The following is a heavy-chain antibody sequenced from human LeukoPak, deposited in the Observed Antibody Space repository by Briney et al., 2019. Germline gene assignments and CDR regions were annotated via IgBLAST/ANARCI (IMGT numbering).Heavy chain of an antibody. CDR2: MKEDESEK. Sequence: GGSLRLSCAASVFTFSGYWMKWVWQAPGKGLEWVANMKEDESEKYCVDCVKGRFTISRDNAKNSLYLQMNSLRAEDTAVYYCARAPLHDEGYWGQGTLVTVSS. CDR3: ARAPLHDEGY. D-gene: IGHD1-1*01. V-gene: IGHV3-7*01. J-gene: IGHJ4*02. CDR1: VFTFSGYW.